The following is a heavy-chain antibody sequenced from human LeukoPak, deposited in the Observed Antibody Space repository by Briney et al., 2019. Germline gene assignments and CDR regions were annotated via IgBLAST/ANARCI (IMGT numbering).Heavy chain of an antibody. CDR3: AKDRACGQWNCQGSDY. Sequence: GGSLRLSCAASGFTFSNYAMYWVRQAPGKGLEWVLGVSDSGDGTHYADSVKGRFTISRDNSKNTLCLQMDNLSGEDTAVYYCAKDRACGQWNCQGSDYWGQGTLVTVSS. CDR2: VSDSGDGT. CDR1: GFTFSNYA. J-gene: IGHJ4*02. D-gene: IGHD1-7*01. V-gene: IGHV3-23*01.